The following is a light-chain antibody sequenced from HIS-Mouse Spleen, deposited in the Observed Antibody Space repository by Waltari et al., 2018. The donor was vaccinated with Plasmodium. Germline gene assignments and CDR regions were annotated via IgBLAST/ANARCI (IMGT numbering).Light chain of an antibody. CDR1: SSDVGSYNL. J-gene: IGLJ2*01. Sequence: QSALTQPASVSGSPGQSIPISSTGTSSDVGSYNLVSSYQQHPGKAPKRMIYEGSKRPSGVSNRFSGSKSGNTASLTISGLQAEDEADYYCCSYAGSSTFVVFGGGTKLTVL. CDR3: CSYAGSSTFVV. V-gene: IGLV2-23*03. CDR2: EGS.